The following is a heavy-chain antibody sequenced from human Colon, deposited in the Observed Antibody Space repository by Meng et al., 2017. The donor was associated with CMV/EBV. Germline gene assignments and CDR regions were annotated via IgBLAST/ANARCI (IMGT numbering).Heavy chain of an antibody. Sequence: VQLVAAVAEVKRPGDSVGVSFNTSGCLLTFFGSSCVRQAPGLRLEWVGGISADNVHTSHAQHVHARVTRTTNTTTSPHYMDPRNLRPDDTADYYVARVYRFSSSWGMDYWGQGTLVTVSS. J-gene: IGHJ4*02. D-gene: IGHD6-6*01. CDR2: ISADNVHT. V-gene: IGHV1-18*01. CDR1: GCLLTFFG. CDR3: ARVYRFSSSWGMDY.